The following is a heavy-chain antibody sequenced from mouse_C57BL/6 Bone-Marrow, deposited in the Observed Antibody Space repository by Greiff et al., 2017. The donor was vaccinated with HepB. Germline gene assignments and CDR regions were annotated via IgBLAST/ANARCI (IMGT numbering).Heavy chain of an antibody. CDR1: GFTFSNYW. V-gene: IGHV6-3*01. J-gene: IGHJ3*01. Sequence: EVQLQESGGGLVQPGGSMILSCVASGFTFSNYWMNWVRQSPEKGLEWVAQIRLKSDNYATLYAESVKGRFTNSRDDSKTSVYLQMNNLRAEDTGIYYCTDPSWFAYWGQGTLVTVSA. CDR3: TDPSWFAY. CDR2: IRLKSDNYAT.